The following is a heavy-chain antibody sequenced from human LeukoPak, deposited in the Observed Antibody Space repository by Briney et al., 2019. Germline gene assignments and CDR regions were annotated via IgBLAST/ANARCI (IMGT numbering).Heavy chain of an antibody. CDR2: SIPILGIA. CDR3: ARDGSQRITYDSRGYYSPTYYYYGMHV. J-gene: IGHJ6*02. D-gene: IGHD3-22*01. CDR1: GGTFSSYT. V-gene: IGHV1-69*04. Sequence: ASVKVCCKASGGTFSSYTISWVRQAPGQGLEWMGRSIPILGIANYAQKFQGRVTITADKSTSTAYMELSSLRSEDTAVYYCARDGSQRITYDSRGYYSPTYYYYGMHVWGQGTTVTVSS.